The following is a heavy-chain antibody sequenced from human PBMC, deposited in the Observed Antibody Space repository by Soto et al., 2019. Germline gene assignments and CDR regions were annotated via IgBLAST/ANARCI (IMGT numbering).Heavy chain of an antibody. V-gene: IGHV3-23*01. J-gene: IGHJ4*02. CDR2: ISGSGGST. CDR3: ANEDYDYICGSYRSNYFDY. D-gene: IGHD3-16*02. Sequence: EVQLLESGGGLVQPGGSLRLSCAASGFTFSSYAMSWVRQAPGKGLEWVSAISGSGGSTYYADSVKGRFTISRDNSKNTLYLQMNSLRAEDTAVYYCANEDYDYICGSYRSNYFDYWGQGTLVTVSS. CDR1: GFTFSSYA.